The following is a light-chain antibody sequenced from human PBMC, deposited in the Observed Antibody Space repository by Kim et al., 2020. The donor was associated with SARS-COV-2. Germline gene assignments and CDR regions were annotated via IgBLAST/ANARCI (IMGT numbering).Light chain of an antibody. Sequence: IVMTQSPATLSVSPGERVTLSCRASQSVRYNLAWYQQRPGQAPRLLIYGASTRATDVSVRFSGSGSGTEFTLTIRSLQSEDLAVYYCQQYNDWPLPPFCGGTKVDIK. CDR3: QQYNDWPLPP. J-gene: IGKJ4*01. V-gene: IGKV3-15*01. CDR1: QSVRYN. CDR2: GAS.